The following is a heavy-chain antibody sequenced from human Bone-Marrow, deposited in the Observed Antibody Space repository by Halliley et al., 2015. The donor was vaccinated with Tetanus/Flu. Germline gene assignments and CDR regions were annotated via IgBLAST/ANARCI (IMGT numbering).Heavy chain of an antibody. D-gene: IGHD1-26*01. J-gene: IGHJ1*01. CDR2: IYYSGST. Sequence: TLSLTCTVSGGSTTNYYWNWIRQPPGKGLEWIGYIYYSGSTIYNPSLKSRVSISADTSKNQFSLKLISVTAADTAVYYCARGDSGHYWHFQHWGQGTLVSVSS. CDR1: GGSTTNYY. V-gene: IGHV4-59*01. CDR3: ARGDSGHYWHFQH.